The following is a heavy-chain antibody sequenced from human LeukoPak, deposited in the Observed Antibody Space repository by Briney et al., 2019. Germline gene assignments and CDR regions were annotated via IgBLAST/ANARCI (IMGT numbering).Heavy chain of an antibody. J-gene: IGHJ3*02. D-gene: IGHD3-22*01. CDR2: ISGSGGST. V-gene: IGHV3-23*01. Sequence: GGSLRLSCAASGFTFNSYAMSWVRQAPGKGLEWVSAISGSGGSTYYADSVKGRFTISRDNSKNTLYLQMNSLRAEDTAVYYCAKGLYDSSGYYPVDAFDIWGQGTMVTVSS. CDR3: AKGLYDSSGYYPVDAFDI. CDR1: GFTFNSYA.